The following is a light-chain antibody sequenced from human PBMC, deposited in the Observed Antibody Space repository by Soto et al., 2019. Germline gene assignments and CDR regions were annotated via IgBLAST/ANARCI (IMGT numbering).Light chain of an antibody. CDR1: QSISNH. V-gene: IGKV1-39*01. CDR2: AAS. Sequence: DIQMTQSPSSLSASVGDRVTITCRASQSISNHLNWYQRKPGKAPKLLIYAASSLLSGVPSRFSGSGSGTDFTLPISSLQPEDFATYYCQQSYTTPLFTFGPGTKVDIK. CDR3: QQSYTTPLFT. J-gene: IGKJ3*01.